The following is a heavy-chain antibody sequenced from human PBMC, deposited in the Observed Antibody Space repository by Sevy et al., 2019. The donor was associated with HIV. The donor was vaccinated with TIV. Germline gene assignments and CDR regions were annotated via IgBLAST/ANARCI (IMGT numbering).Heavy chain of an antibody. J-gene: IGHJ6*02. D-gene: IGHD3-3*01. CDR3: ARRPDFGVVIPTGVMDV. CDR2: ISGSGGST. Sequence: WGSLRLSCAASGFTFSSYAMSWVRQAPGKGLQWVSVISGSGGSTYYADSVKGRFTIFRDNSKNTMYLQMNSLRAEDTAVYYCARRPDFGVVIPTGVMDVWGQGTTVTVSS. V-gene: IGHV3-23*01. CDR1: GFTFSSYA.